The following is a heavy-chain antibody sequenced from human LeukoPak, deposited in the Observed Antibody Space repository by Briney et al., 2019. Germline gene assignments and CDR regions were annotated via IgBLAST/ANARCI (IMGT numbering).Heavy chain of an antibody. D-gene: IGHD6-13*01. CDR2: IYSGGST. J-gene: IGHJ4*02. Sequence: PGGSLRLSCAASGFTVSSNYMSWVRQAPGKGLEWVSVIYSGGSTHYADSVKGRFTISRDNSKNTLYLQMNSLRAEDTAVYYCASKRQQLGFDYFDYWGQGTLVTVSS. CDR3: ASKRQQLGFDYFDY. V-gene: IGHV3-66*01. CDR1: GFTVSSNY.